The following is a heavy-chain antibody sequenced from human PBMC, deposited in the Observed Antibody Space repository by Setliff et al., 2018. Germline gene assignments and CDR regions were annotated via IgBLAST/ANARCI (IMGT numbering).Heavy chain of an antibody. CDR1: GYTFRNYA. Sequence: GASVKVSCKASGYTFRNYAFAWVRQAPGQGLEWVGWTSVYNGDTNYAQKFQGRVTLTTDTSTSTAYMELRSLTSDDSAFYYCARAPSVELVTIRTNSWFTYWGQGTLVTVPQ. D-gene: IGHD5-18*01. J-gene: IGHJ4*02. V-gene: IGHV1-18*01. CDR2: TSVYNGDT. CDR3: ARAPSVELVTIRTNSWFTY.